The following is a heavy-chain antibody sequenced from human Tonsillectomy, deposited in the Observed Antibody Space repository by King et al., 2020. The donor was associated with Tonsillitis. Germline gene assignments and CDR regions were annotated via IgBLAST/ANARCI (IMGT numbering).Heavy chain of an antibody. CDR1: GGSISSYY. Sequence: VQLQESGPGLVKPSETLSLTCTVSGGSISSYYWSWIRQPPGKGLEWIGYIYYSGSTNYNPSLKSRVTISVDTSKNQFSLKLSSVTAAATAVYYCARGRVIGPWGGSVISYFDYWGQGTLVTASS. D-gene: IGHD3-16*01. V-gene: IGHV4-59*01. CDR2: IYYSGST. CDR3: ARGRVIGPWGGSVISYFDY. J-gene: IGHJ4*02.